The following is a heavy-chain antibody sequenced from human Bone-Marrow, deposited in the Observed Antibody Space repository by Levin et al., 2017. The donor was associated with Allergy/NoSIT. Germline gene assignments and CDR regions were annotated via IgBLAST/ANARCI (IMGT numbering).Heavy chain of an antibody. CDR3: ARSSYYYDSSGYWEGNYFDY. D-gene: IGHD3-22*01. V-gene: IGHV4-31*03. Sequence: SETLSLTCTVSGGSISSGGYYWSWIRQHPGKGLEWIGYIYYSGSTYYNPSLKSRVTISVDTSKNQFSLKLSSVTAADTAVYYCARSSYYYDSSGYWEGNYFDYWGQGTLVTVSS. J-gene: IGHJ4*02. CDR1: GGSISSGGYY. CDR2: IYYSGST.